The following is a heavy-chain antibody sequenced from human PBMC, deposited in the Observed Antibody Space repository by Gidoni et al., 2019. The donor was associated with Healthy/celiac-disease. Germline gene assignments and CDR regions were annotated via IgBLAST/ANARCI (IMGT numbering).Heavy chain of an antibody. CDR1: GITFSSYG. Sequence: QVQLVESGGGVVQPGRSLRLSCAASGITFSSYGMHWVRQAPGKGLEWVAVISYDGSNKYYADSVKGRFTISRDNSKNTLYLQMNSLRAEDTAVYYCAKGIVPAASRYYGMDVWGQGTTVTVSS. J-gene: IGHJ6*02. CDR3: AKGIVPAASRYYGMDV. V-gene: IGHV3-30*18. D-gene: IGHD2-2*01. CDR2: ISYDGSNK.